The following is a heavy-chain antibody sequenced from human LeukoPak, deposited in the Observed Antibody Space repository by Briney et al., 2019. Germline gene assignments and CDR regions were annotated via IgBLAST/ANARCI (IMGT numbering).Heavy chain of an antibody. V-gene: IGHV1-2*06. J-gene: IGHJ5*02. CDR3: ARDLIYYDSSGLT. Sequence: ASVKVSCKSSGYTFTAYYMHWVRQAPGQGLEWMGRINPNSGGTNYAQKFQGRVTMTRDTSISTAYMELSRLRSDDTAVYYCARDLIYYDSSGLTWGQGTLVTVSS. D-gene: IGHD3-22*01. CDR2: INPNSGGT. CDR1: GYTFTAYY.